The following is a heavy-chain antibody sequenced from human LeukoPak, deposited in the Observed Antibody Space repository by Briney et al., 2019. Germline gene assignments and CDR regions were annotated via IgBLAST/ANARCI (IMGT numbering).Heavy chain of an antibody. CDR2: IKQDGSEK. D-gene: IGHD2-2*01. CDR3: ARHTELLGYCSSTSCYPAEYYFDY. J-gene: IGHJ4*02. V-gene: IGHV3-7*01. Sequence: GGSPRLSCAASGFTFSNYWMSWVRQAPGKGLEWVANIKQDGSEKYYVDSVKGRFTISRDNPKNSLFLQMNSLRAEDTAVYYSARHTELLGYCSSTSCYPAEYYFDYWGQGTLVTVSS. CDR1: GFTFSNYW.